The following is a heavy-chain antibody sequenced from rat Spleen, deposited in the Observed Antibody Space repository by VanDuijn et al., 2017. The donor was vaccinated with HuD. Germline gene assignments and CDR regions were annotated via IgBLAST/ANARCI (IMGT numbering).Heavy chain of an antibody. CDR2: ISTDGGST. Sequence: EVQLVESGGGLVQPGRSMKLSCAASGFTFSNYYMAWVRQAPTKGLEWVASISTDGGSTYYPDSVKGRFTISRDNAENTVYLQMNSLRSEDTATYYCAKGFAYWGQGTLVTVSS. V-gene: IGHV5-25*01. J-gene: IGHJ3*01. CDR1: GFTFSNYY. CDR3: AKGFAY.